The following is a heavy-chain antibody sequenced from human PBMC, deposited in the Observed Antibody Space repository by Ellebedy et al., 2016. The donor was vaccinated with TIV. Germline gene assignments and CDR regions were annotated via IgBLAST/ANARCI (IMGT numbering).Heavy chain of an antibody. CDR2: MNPKSGNT. J-gene: IGHJ4*02. CDR3: VRLIREPC. CDR1: GYTLTEVT. V-gene: IGHV1-8*01. D-gene: IGHD1-14*01. Sequence: ASVKVSCXVSGYTLTEVTIHWVRQATGQGLEWMGWMNPKSGNTGYAQKFQGRVTMTRDTSTSTAYMELSSLRSEDTAIYYCVRLIREPCWGQGTQVTVSS.